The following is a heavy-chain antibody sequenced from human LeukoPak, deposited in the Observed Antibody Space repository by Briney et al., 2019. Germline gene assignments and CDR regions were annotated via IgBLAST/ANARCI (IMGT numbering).Heavy chain of an antibody. V-gene: IGHV4-59*01. Sequence: SETLSLTCTVSGGSISSYYWSWIRQPPGKGLEWIGYIYYSGSTNYNPSLKSRVTISVDTSKNQFSLKLSSVTAADTAVYYCARVDSSNWYEYRGYFDYWGQGTLVTVSS. CDR1: GGSISSYY. CDR3: ARVDSSNWYEYRGYFDY. J-gene: IGHJ4*02. CDR2: IYYSGST. D-gene: IGHD6-13*01.